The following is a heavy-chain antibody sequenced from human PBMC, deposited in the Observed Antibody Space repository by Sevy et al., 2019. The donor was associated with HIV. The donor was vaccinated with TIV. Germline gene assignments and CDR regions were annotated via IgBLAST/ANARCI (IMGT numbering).Heavy chain of an antibody. Sequence: ASVKVSCKASGYTFTGYYMNWVRQAPGQGLEWMGRINTATGDTIYAPKFKGRVTMTRDTSINTAYLELISLRSDDTALYYCASIRGGYRIGAFDIWGQGTMVTVS. J-gene: IGHJ3*02. CDR1: GYTFTGYY. CDR2: INTATGDT. D-gene: IGHD3-22*01. V-gene: IGHV1-2*06. CDR3: ASIRGGYRIGAFDI.